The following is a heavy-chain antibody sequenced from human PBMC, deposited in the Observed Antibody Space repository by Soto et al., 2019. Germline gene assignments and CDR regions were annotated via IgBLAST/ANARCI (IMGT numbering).Heavy chain of an antibody. D-gene: IGHD1-26*01. J-gene: IGHJ6*02. Sequence: PSETLSLTCAVSGGSISSINWWSWVRQPPGKGLEWIGEIYHSGSTNYNPYLKSRVTISVDKSKNQFSLKLSSVTAADTAVYYCARVSGSYHYGMDVWGQGTTVTVSS. CDR1: GGSISSINW. CDR2: IYHSGST. V-gene: IGHV4-4*02. CDR3: ARVSGSYHYGMDV.